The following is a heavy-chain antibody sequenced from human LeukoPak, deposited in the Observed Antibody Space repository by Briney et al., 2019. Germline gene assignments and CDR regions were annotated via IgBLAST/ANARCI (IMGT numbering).Heavy chain of an antibody. CDR2: INHSGST. D-gene: IGHD5-12*01. CDR1: GGSFSGYY. Sequence: PSETLSLTCAVYGGSFSGYYWSWIRQPPGKGLEWIGEINHSGSTNYNPSLKSRVTISVDTSKNQFSLKLSSVTAADTAVYYCARASIPIVAKMGFDYWGQGTLVTVSS. V-gene: IGHV4-34*01. J-gene: IGHJ4*02. CDR3: ARASIPIVAKMGFDY.